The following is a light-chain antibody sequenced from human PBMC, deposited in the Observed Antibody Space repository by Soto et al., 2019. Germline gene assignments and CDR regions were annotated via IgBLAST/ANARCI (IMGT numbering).Light chain of an antibody. CDR3: QQYNNWWT. CDR1: QSVSSS. J-gene: IGKJ1*01. V-gene: IGKV3-15*01. Sequence: EVAMTQSPATLSLSPGERATLSCRASQSVSSSLAWYQQKPGQAPRLLIYGASTRAAGIPDRFSGSGSETEFTLTISSLQAEDFAIYFWQQYNNWWTFGQGTKGEIK. CDR2: GAS.